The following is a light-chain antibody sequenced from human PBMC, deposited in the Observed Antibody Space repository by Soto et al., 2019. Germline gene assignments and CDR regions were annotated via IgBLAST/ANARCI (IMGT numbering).Light chain of an antibody. CDR1: SSDIGGYNF. V-gene: IGLV2-14*01. J-gene: IGLJ1*01. CDR3: SSYTSSTTDV. CDR2: DVS. Sequence: QSVLTQPASVSRSPGQSITISCTGTSSDIGGYNFVSWYQQHPGKAPKLMIYDVSNRPSGVSHRFSGSKSGNTASLTISGLQPEDEADYYCSSYTSSTTDVFGTGTKLTVL.